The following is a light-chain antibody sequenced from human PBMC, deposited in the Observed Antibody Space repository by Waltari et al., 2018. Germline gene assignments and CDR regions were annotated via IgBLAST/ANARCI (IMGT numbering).Light chain of an antibody. J-gene: IGLJ1*01. CDR3: SSYTTSSAPGV. V-gene: IGLV2-14*01. CDR1: DSDVGDYDF. CDR2: EVS. Sequence: QSALTQPASVSGSPGQSITISCSGTDSDVGDYDFVSGYQQHPGKAPHLIIYEVSNRPSGISNRFSASKSGNTASLTISGLQAEDEADYYCSSYTTSSAPGVFGTGTRVTVL.